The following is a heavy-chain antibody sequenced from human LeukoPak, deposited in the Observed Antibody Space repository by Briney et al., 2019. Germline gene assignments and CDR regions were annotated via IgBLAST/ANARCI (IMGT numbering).Heavy chain of an antibody. V-gene: IGHV3-30*18. CDR2: ISYDGSKK. D-gene: IGHD2-15*01. J-gene: IGHJ4*02. CDR3: AKGYCSGGSWYSVGDFDY. CDR1: GLTLSRQV. Sequence: GSPLRHSRVPSGLTLSRQVMHWVRHATGKALEEVAVISYDGSKKYYEDSVKGRLTISRDNSKNTLYLQMNSLRAEDTAVYYCAKGYCSGGSWYSVGDFDYWGRGTLVTVSS.